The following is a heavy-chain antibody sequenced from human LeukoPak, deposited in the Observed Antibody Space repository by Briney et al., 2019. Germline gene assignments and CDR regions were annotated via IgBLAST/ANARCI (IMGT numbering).Heavy chain of an antibody. D-gene: IGHD4-17*01. J-gene: IGHJ6*02. V-gene: IGHV3-23*01. CDR3: AKDLPNYGDCVYGMDV. Sequence: GGSLRLSCAASGFTFSSYAMSWVRQAPGKGLEWVSAISGSGGSTYYADSVKGRFTSSRDNSKNTLYLQMNSLRAEDTAVYYCAKDLPNYGDCVYGMDVWGQGTTVTVSS. CDR2: ISGSGGST. CDR1: GFTFSSYA.